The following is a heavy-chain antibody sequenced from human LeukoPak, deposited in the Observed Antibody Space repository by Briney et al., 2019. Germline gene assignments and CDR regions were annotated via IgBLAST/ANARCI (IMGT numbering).Heavy chain of an antibody. J-gene: IGHJ3*01. V-gene: IGHV3-30*02. CDR3: AKPASMGATSSAFEF. CDR2: IRFDGTNK. Sequence: GGSLTLSCAASGFNFSSYDMHWVRQAPGKGLEWVTFIRFDGTNKYYADSVKGRFTISRDNSKNILYLQMNSLRGDDTAVYYCAKPASMGATSSAFEFWGQGTMVSVSS. D-gene: IGHD3-16*01. CDR1: GFNFSSYD.